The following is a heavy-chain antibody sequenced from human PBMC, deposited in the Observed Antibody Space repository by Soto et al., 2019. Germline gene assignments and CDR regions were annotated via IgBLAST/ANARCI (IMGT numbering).Heavy chain of an antibody. CDR2: INGAVHTT. J-gene: IGHJ4*02. Sequence: EVQLVESGGGLVQPGGSLRLSCAASGFPFHNYWVHVVLQAPGKGLVCVSRINGAVHTTTYADTERGRFTVSRDNAEHAGYLKINSLRADDTGVYYCARVPYYYDRNGEIYYFDHRRQGSLVTVSS. V-gene: IGHV3-74*03. D-gene: IGHD3-22*01. CDR3: ARVPYYYDRNGEIYYFDH. CDR1: GFPFHNYW.